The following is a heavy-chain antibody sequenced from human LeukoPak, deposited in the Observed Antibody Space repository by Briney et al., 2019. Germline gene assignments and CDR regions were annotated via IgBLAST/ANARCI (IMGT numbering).Heavy chain of an antibody. D-gene: IGHD2-15*01. CDR1: GFTFSTFA. CDR2: IFPSGGEI. CDR3: AKDRSSGGQAD. Sequence: GGSLRLSCAAPGFTFSTFAMIWVRQPPGKGLEWVSSIFPSGGEIHYADSVRGRFTISRDNSKNTLYLQMNSLRAEDTAVYYCAKDRSSGGQADWGQGTLVTVSS. J-gene: IGHJ4*02. V-gene: IGHV3-23*01.